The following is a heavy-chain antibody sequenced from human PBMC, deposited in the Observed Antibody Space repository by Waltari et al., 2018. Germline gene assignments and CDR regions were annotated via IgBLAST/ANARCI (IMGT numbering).Heavy chain of an antibody. D-gene: IGHD2-2*02. Sequence: QVQLVQSGAEVKKPGSSVTVSCKASGGTFSSYAIRWVRQAPGQGLEWMGGIIPIFGTANYAQKFQGRVTMTADESTSTAYMELSSLRSEDTAVYYCARALYGLTAFDIWGQGTMVTVSS. CDR3: ARALYGLTAFDI. CDR2: IIPIFGTA. CDR1: GGTFSSYA. J-gene: IGHJ3*02. V-gene: IGHV1-69*13.